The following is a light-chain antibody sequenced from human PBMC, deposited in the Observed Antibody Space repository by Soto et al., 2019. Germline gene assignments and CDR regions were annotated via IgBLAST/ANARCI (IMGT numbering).Light chain of an antibody. V-gene: IGKV3-15*01. CDR1: RNINRK. J-gene: IGKJ4*01. CDR3: QQYYDYPPLI. Sequence: EIGMTQSPATLSVSPGERATLSCRASRNINRKLAWYQQKPGQAPRLIISGASTRATGIPARFSGSGSGTEFTLTISSLQSEDFAVYYCQQYYDYPPLIFGGGTKVEIK. CDR2: GAS.